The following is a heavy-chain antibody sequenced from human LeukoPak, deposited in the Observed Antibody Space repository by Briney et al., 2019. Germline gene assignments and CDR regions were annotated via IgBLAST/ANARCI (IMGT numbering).Heavy chain of an antibody. Sequence: PGGSLRLSCAASGFTFSSYSMNWVRQAPGKGLEWVSSISSSSSYIYYADSVKGRFTISRDNSKNTLYLQMNSLRAEDTAVYYCARARYYYDSSGYILGYWGQGTLVTVSS. D-gene: IGHD3-22*01. V-gene: IGHV3-21*01. J-gene: IGHJ4*02. CDR1: GFTFSSYS. CDR2: ISSSSSYI. CDR3: ARARYYYDSSGYILGY.